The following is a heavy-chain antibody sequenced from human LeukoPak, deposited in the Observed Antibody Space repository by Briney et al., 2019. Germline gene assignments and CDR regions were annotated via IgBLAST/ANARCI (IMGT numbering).Heavy chain of an antibody. Sequence: GGSLRLSCTASGFTFGDYAMSWVRQAPGKGLEWVGFIRSKAYGGTTEYAASVKGRFTISRDDSKSIAYLQMNSLRAEDTAVYYCAKEARIVVVPAFFEYWGQGTLVTVSS. CDR1: GFTFGDYA. J-gene: IGHJ4*02. CDR3: AKEARIVVVPAFFEY. CDR2: IRSKAYGGTT. V-gene: IGHV3-49*04. D-gene: IGHD2-2*01.